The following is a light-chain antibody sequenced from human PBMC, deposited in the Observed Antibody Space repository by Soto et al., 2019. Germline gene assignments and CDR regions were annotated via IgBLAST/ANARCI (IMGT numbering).Light chain of an antibody. J-gene: IGLJ3*02. CDR1: SSDVGNYNY. Sequence: QSVLTQPPSASGSPGQSVTISCTGTSSDVGNYNYVSWYQQHPGKVPKLMIYEVSKRPSGVPDRFSGSKSGNTASLTVSGLQTEDEAEYYCSSYAGSNNVLFGGGTKVTVL. CDR2: EVS. V-gene: IGLV2-8*01. CDR3: SSYAGSNNVL.